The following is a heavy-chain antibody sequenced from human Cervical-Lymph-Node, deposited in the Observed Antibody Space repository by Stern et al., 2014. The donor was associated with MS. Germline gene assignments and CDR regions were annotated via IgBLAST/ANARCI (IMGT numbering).Heavy chain of an antibody. CDR2: INPNTGAT. D-gene: IGHD1/OR15-1a*01. Sequence: VQLVESGAEVKKPGASVKVSCKGSGYTFTAYYIQWVRQAPGQGLEWMGWINPNTGATNNAQKFQGRVTMTRDTSISTVYMELSSLTSDDMAVYYCARGIRYSWNNNAPAFDVWGQGTMVTVSS. V-gene: IGHV1-2*02. CDR3: ARGIRYSWNNNAPAFDV. J-gene: IGHJ3*01. CDR1: GYTFTAYY.